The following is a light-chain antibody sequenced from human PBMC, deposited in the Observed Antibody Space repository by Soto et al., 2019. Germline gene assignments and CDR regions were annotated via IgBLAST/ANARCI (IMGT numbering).Light chain of an antibody. CDR3: QSYDSSLSGVV. CDR2: GNS. J-gene: IGLJ2*01. CDR1: SSNIGAGYD. V-gene: IGLV1-40*01. Sequence: QSVLTQPPSVSGAPGQRVTISCTGSSSNIGAGYDVHWCQQLPGTAPKLLIYGNSNRPSGVPDRFSGSKSGTSASLAITGLQAEDEADYCCQSYDSSLSGVVFGGGTQLTVL.